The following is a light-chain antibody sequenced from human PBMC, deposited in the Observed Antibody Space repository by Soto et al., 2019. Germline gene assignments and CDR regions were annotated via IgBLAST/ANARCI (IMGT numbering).Light chain of an antibody. CDR1: QSVYSNS. J-gene: IGKJ1*01. V-gene: IGKV3-20*01. CDR3: QQYGSRSPP. Sequence: EIVLTQSPGTLSLSPGERATLSCRASQSVYSNSLAWYQQKPGQAPRLLIYGTSSRATGIPDRFSGSGSGTDFTLPISRLEPEDFEVYDCQQYGSRSPPFGQGPKVESK. CDR2: GTS.